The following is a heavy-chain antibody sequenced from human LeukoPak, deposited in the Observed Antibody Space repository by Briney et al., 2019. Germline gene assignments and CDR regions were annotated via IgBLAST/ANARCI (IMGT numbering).Heavy chain of an antibody. J-gene: IGHJ5*02. Sequence: PSETLSLTCAVNGGSFSGYYWRWIRQPPGKELEWIGEINHSGSTNYNPSLLSRVTIPVDTSKNQFSLQLSSVTAADTAVYYCARGRDVVVTAILYWFAPWGQGTLVSVSS. CDR2: INHSGST. CDR1: GGSFSGYY. CDR3: ARGRDVVVTAILYWFAP. V-gene: IGHV4-34*01. D-gene: IGHD2-21*02.